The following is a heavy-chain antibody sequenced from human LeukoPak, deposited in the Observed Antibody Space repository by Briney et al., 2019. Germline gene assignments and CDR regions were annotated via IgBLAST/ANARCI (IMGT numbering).Heavy chain of an antibody. D-gene: IGHD6-19*01. Sequence: TGGSLRLSCAASGFTFSSYEMNWVRQAPGKGLEWVSYISSSGSTIYYADSVKGRFTISIDNAKNSLYLQMNSLRAEDTAVYYCARGHSSGWYVFDYWGQGTLVTVSS. V-gene: IGHV3-48*03. CDR3: ARGHSSGWYVFDY. J-gene: IGHJ4*02. CDR1: GFTFSSYE. CDR2: ISSSGSTI.